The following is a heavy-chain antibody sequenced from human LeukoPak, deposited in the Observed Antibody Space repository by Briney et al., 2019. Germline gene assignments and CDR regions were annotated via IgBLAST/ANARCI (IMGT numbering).Heavy chain of an antibody. CDR2: ISNRGGTK. J-gene: IGHJ4*02. CDR1: GITLSNYG. CDR3: AKRGFVIQVFLIGFHKEAYYFDS. D-gene: IGHD2/OR15-2a*01. Sequence: PGGSLRLSCAVTGITLSNYGMSWVRQAPGKGLEWVAGISNRGGTKNYAAPVKGRFTISRDNPKNTLYLQMSSLRAEDTAVYFCAKRGFVIQVFLIGFHKEAYYFDSWGQGALVTVSS. V-gene: IGHV3-23*01.